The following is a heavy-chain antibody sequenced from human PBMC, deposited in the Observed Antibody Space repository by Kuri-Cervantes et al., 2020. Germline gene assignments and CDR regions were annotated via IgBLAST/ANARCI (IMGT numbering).Heavy chain of an antibody. CDR1: GFTFSNYG. CDR2: IGAGGLAT. J-gene: IGHJ4*02. Sequence: GESLKISCAASGFTFSNYGMSWVRQAPGKGLEWVSAIGAGGLATSFADSVKGRFTISRDNSKNMVFLQMNSLRAEDTSVYYCAKGVCSGTTCCDLDYWGQGTLVTVSS. CDR3: AKGVCSGTTCCDLDY. D-gene: IGHD2-2*01. V-gene: IGHV3-23*01.